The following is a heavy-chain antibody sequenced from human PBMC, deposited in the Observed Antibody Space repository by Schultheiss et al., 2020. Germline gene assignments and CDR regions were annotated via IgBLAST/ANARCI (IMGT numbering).Heavy chain of an antibody. V-gene: IGHV3-21*01. D-gene: IGHD2-2*02. CDR3: ARERGGVVPAAIRLMNWFDP. CDR2: ISSSSSYI. Sequence: GGSLRLSCAASGFTFSSYSMNWVRQAPGKGLEWVSSISSSSSYIYYADSVKGRFTISRDNAKNSLYLQMNSLRAEDTAVYYCARERGGVVPAAIRLMNWFDPWGKGTLVTVSS. J-gene: IGHJ5*02. CDR1: GFTFSSYS.